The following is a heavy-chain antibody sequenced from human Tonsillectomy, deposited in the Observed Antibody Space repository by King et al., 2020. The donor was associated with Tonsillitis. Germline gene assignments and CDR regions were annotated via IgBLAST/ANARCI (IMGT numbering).Heavy chain of an antibody. D-gene: IGHD6-6*01. CDR3: AHSRYSSSPPPQSYYYYGMDV. V-gene: IGHV3-30*04. J-gene: IGHJ6*02. CDR2: ISYDGSNK. Sequence: VQLVESGGGVVQPGRSLRLSCAASGFSFTSYAIHWVRQAPGKGLEWVALISYDGSNKYYADSVKGRFTISRDNSKNTLYLQMNSLRAEDTAVYYCAHSRYSSSPPPQSYYYYGMDVWGQGTTITVSS. CDR1: GFSFTSYA.